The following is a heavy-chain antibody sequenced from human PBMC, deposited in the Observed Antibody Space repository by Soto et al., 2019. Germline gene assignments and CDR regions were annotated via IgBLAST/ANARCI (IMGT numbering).Heavy chain of an antibody. V-gene: IGHV1-69*01. J-gene: IGHJ3*02. CDR1: GGTFSSYA. CDR3: ARDPFDYGGNPDAFAI. CDR2: IIPIFGTA. D-gene: IGHD4-17*01. Sequence: QVQLVQSGAEVKKPGSSVKVSCKASGGTFSSYAISWVRQAPGHGLEWMGGIIPIFGTANYAQKFQGRVTITADESTSTAYIELSSLRSEDTAVYYWARDPFDYGGNPDAFAIWGQGTMVTVSS.